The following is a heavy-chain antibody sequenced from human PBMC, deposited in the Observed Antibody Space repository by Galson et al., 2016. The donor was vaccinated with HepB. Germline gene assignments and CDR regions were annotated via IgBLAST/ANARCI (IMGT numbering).Heavy chain of an antibody. CDR2: IHDSGTT. D-gene: IGHD6-13*01. J-gene: IGHJ2*01. V-gene: IGHV4-59*01. Sequence: SETLSLTCTVSGGSISAYYWIWIRQPPGKGLEWIEYIHDSGTTKYKPSLSSRLTMSIDTSKKQFSLKVRYVTAADTAVYYCARGSTWDWHYDLWGRGTLVTVSS. CDR1: GGSISAYY. CDR3: ARGSTWDWHYDL.